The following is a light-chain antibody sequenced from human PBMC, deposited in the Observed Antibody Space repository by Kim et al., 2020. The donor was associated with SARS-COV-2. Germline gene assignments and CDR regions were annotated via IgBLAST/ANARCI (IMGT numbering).Light chain of an antibody. CDR3: QQYTNWPPEYT. Sequence: EVVMTQSPATLSVSPGKRATLSCRANQSVRSNLAWYQQKPSQAPRLIIYAASTRATGIPARFSGSGSGTEFTLTISSLQSEDFAVYYCQQYTNWPPEYTFGQGTKLEI. CDR2: AAS. V-gene: IGKV3-15*01. CDR1: QSVRSN. J-gene: IGKJ2*01.